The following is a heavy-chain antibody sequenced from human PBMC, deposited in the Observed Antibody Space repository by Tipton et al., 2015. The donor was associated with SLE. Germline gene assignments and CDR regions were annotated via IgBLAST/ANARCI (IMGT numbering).Heavy chain of an antibody. V-gene: IGHV3-74*01. CDR3: AKDAIERNGVFDAFDI. CDR1: GFTFSNYW. Sequence: SLRLSCVASGFTFSNYWMYWVRQGPGKGLVWASRINRDGSITTSEDSVKGRFTISRDNSKSTLYLQMDNLRPEDTAVYYCAKDAIERNGVFDAFDIWGQGAMVTVSS. D-gene: IGHD3-3*01. CDR2: INRDGSIT. J-gene: IGHJ3*02.